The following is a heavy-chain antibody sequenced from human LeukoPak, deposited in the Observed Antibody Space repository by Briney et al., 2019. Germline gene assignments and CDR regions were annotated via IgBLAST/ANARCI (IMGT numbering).Heavy chain of an antibody. D-gene: IGHD3-22*01. CDR3: ARGAALSAYDTPNNGRRSDY. V-gene: IGHV3-48*01. J-gene: IGHJ4*02. CDR1: GFTFSSYS. Sequence: GGSLRLSCAASGFTFSSYSMNWVREAPGKGLGWVSYISSSSSTIYYADSVKGRFTISRENAKNALYLQMNSLRAEDTAVYYCARGAALSAYDTPNNGRRSDYWGQGTLVTVSS. CDR2: ISSSSSTI.